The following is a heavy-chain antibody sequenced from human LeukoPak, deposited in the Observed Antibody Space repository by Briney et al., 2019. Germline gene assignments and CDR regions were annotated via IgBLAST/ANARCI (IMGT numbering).Heavy chain of an antibody. Sequence: ASVKVSCKASGYTFTGYYMHWLRQAPGQGLEWMGWINPNSGGTNYAQKFQGRVTMTRDTSISTAYMELSRLRSDDTAVYYCARGSSTSYYYMDVWGKGTTVTVSS. CDR3: ARGSSTSYYYMDV. CDR2: INPNSGGT. J-gene: IGHJ6*03. V-gene: IGHV1-2*02. CDR1: GYTFTGYY. D-gene: IGHD2-2*01.